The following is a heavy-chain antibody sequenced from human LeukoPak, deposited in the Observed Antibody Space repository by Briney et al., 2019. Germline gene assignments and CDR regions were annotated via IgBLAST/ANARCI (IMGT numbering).Heavy chain of an antibody. CDR1: GYTFTSNY. Sequence: ASVKVSCKASGYTFTSNYIHWVRQAPGQGLEWMGMIYPRDGSTSYAQKFQGRVTVTRDTSTSTVHMEPSGLRSEDTAVYYCARDQEGFDYWGQGALVTVSS. CDR2: IYPRDGST. V-gene: IGHV1-46*01. J-gene: IGHJ4*02. CDR3: ARDQEGFDY.